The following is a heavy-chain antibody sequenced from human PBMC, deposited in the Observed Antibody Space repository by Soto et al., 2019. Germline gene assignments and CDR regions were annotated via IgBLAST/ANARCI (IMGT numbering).Heavy chain of an antibody. CDR3: ARYTGDSRSGYMDV. CDR1: GGSISSGGYC. Sequence: SETQSLPYTVSGGSISSGGYCWSWIRQHPGKGLEWIGYLHYSGGTYHNPSLTSRVTISVDTSKNQFSLRLSSVTAADTAVYYCARYTGDSRSGYMDVWGKGITVTVSS. D-gene: IGHD4-17*01. V-gene: IGHV4-31*03. J-gene: IGHJ6*03. CDR2: LHYSGGT.